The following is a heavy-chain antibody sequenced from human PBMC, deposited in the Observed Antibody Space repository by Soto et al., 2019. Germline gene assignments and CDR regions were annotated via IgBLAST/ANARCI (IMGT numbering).Heavy chain of an antibody. J-gene: IGHJ5*02. V-gene: IGHV3-15*01. CDR3: TTDLWRIAVVVGSTGYFNP. Sequence: PVGSRRLSCAASGFTFRDAWMSWVRQAPGKWLDWVGRIKSKSDGGTTEYAAPVRGRFNISRHDSKNTLYLQINSLKTEDTAVYYCTTDLWRIAVVVGSTGYFNPWGQGT. CDR1: GFTFRDAW. CDR2: IKSKSDGGTT. D-gene: IGHD2-15*01.